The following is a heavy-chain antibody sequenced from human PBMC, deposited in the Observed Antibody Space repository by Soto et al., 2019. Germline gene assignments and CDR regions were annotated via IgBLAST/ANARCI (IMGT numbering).Heavy chain of an antibody. D-gene: IGHD3-10*01. CDR2: IFYSGST. Sequence: LETLCLTYTVADGSXRSIPYYWGCIRQPPGKGLEWIGSIFYSGSTYYSPSLKSRVTISRDTSKNQFSLKLSSVTAADTAVYYCARHRDYNRSGSWFDYWGQGTLVTVSS. J-gene: IGHJ4*02. CDR1: DGSXRSIPYY. CDR3: ARHRDYNRSGSWFDY. V-gene: IGHV4-39*01.